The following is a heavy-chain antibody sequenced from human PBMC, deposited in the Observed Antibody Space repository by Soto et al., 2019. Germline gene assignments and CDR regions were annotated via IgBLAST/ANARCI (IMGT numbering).Heavy chain of an antibody. Sequence: PETMSLTSIVYGGSISSNYWSWTRQPDGEGLEWIGRIYTSGSTNYNSTLKRRATMSVDPSKNQFSLKLSSVTAADTAVYFCARDWGYGLYDSSCSHLEADSFDIWGQGTMVTVSS. CDR3: ARDWGYGLYDSSCSHLEADSFDI. CDR1: GGSISSNY. J-gene: IGHJ3*02. V-gene: IGHV4-4*07. CDR2: IYTSGST. D-gene: IGHD3-22*01.